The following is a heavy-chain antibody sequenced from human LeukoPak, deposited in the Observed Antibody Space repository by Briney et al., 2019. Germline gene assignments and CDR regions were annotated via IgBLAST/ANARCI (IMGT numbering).Heavy chain of an antibody. CDR2: IRSKANSYSR. CDR1: GFTFSGSA. J-gene: IGHJ4*02. V-gene: IGHV3-73*01. Sequence: GSLLLSCAASGFTFSGSAMHWVRQASGKGLEWVGRIRSKANSYSRAYTAWVKGMFTNSRDESKNTGYLQMNSLRTQDTAVYYCTRSDGGFDYWGQGTLVTVSS. CDR3: TRSDGGFDY. D-gene: IGHD4-23*01.